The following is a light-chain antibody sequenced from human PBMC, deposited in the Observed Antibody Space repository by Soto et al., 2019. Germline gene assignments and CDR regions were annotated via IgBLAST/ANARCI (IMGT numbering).Light chain of an antibody. J-gene: IGKJ1*01. CDR3: QQYNNWRT. CDR2: GAS. V-gene: IGKV3-15*01. Sequence: EIVMTQFPATLPVSPGERATLSCRASQSVSSNLAWYQQKPGQAPRLLIYGASTRATGIPARFSGSGSGTEFTLTISSLQSEDFAVYYCQQYNNWRTFGQGTKVDIK. CDR1: QSVSSN.